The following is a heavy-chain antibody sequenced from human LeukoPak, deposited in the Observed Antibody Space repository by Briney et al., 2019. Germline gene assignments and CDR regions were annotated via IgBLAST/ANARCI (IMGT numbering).Heavy chain of an antibody. CDR3: ARMAYDFWSGYYFDY. V-gene: IGHV7-4-1*02. J-gene: IGHJ4*02. CDR2: INTNTGNP. Sequence: ASVKVSCKASGYTFTSYAMNWARQAPGQGLEWMGWINTNTGNPTYAQGFTGRFVFSLDTSVSTAYLQISSLKAEDTAVYYCARMAYDFWSGYYFDYWGQGTLVTVSS. D-gene: IGHD3-3*01. CDR1: GYTFTSYA.